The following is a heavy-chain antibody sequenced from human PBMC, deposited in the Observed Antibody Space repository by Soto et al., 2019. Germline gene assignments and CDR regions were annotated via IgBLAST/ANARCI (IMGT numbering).Heavy chain of an antibody. CDR1: GFTFGNYA. J-gene: IGHJ4*02. Sequence: PGESLRLAGAASGFTFGNYAMTWVLKAPWKGLECVSRISGSGGGTYYADSVKGRFTISRDNSENTLYLHLNSLRVEDTAIYYCARIPHRYDALTGPGYWGQGALVTVSS. D-gene: IGHD3-9*01. CDR3: ARIPHRYDALTGPGY. V-gene: IGHV3-23*01. CDR2: ISGSGGGT.